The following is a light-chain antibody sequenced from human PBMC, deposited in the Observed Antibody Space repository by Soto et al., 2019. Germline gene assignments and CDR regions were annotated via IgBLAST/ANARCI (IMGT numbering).Light chain of an antibody. CDR3: QQHSSCPSA. V-gene: IGKV3-11*01. CDR2: DVS. Sequence: EIVLTQSAATLSLSPGERATLSCRASQSVGSYLAWYQQKPGQAPRLLIYDVSNRATGIPARFSGSGSGTDFTLTISILEAEDFAVYYCQQHSSCPSAFGHGTKVDIK. CDR1: QSVGSY. J-gene: IGKJ3*01.